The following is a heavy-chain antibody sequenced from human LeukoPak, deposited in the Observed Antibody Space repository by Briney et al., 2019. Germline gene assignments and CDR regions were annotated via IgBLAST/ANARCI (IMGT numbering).Heavy chain of an antibody. V-gene: IGHV3-23*01. CDR1: GFTFSNYG. CDR2: ISGSGSSS. D-gene: IGHD3-10*01. Sequence: PGRSLRLSCAASGFTFSNYGFHWVRQAPGMGLEWVPSISGSGSSSYYADSVKGRFTVSRDNSKNTLHLQMNSLRAEDTAVYYCAKDFLYNVVDYWGQGTLVAVSS. CDR3: AKDFLYNVVDY. J-gene: IGHJ4*02.